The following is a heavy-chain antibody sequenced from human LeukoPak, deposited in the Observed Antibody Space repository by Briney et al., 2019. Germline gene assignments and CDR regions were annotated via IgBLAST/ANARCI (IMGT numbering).Heavy chain of an antibody. Sequence: PGGSLRLSCAASGFTFNNYAMTWVRQSPGKGLEWVSVISGSGTNTYDADSVKGRFTISRDNSKNTLFLQMNSLRVEVTAVYYCAKEANRIMVRGPFDYWGQGTLVTVSS. CDR3: AKEANRIMVRGPFDY. CDR2: ISGSGTNT. V-gene: IGHV3-23*01. J-gene: IGHJ4*02. CDR1: GFTFNNYA. D-gene: IGHD3-10*01.